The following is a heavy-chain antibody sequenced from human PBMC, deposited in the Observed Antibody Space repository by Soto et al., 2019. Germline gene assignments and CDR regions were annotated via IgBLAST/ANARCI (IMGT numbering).Heavy chain of an antibody. V-gene: IGHV4-34*01. D-gene: IGHD7-27*01. CDR3: ARSSTGDRSGAFDI. J-gene: IGHJ3*02. Sequence: SETLSLTCAVYGGSFSGYYWSWIRQPPGKGLEWIGEINHSGSTNYNPSLKSRVTISVDTSKNQFSLKLSSVTAADTAVYYCARSSTGDRSGAFDIWGQGTMVTVSS. CDR2: INHSGST. CDR1: GGSFSGYY.